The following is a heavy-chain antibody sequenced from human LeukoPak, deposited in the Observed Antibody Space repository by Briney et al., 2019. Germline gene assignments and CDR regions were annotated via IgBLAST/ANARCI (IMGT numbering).Heavy chain of an antibody. CDR2: INPNSGGT. Sequence: GASVKVSCKASGYTFTGYYMHWVRQAPGQGLEWMGWINPNSGGTNYAQKFQGRVTMTRDTSISTAYMELSRLRSDDTAVYYCARSPSWSSSWHDYWGQGTLVTVSS. V-gene: IGHV1-2*02. CDR1: GYTFTGYY. CDR3: ARSPSWSSSWHDY. D-gene: IGHD6-13*01. J-gene: IGHJ4*02.